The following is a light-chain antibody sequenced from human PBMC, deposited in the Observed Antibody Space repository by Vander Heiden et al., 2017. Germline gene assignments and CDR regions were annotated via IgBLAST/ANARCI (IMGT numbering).Light chain of an antibody. J-gene: IGKJ1*01. Sequence: DIQMTQSPSSLSASVGDRVTITCRASQSISSYLNWYQQKPGKAPKLLIYAASSLQSGVPSRFSGSGSGTDFTLTISSLQPEDFATYYCQQSYSTRWTFGQGIKVXIK. CDR3: QQSYSTRWT. CDR1: QSISSY. V-gene: IGKV1-39*01. CDR2: AAS.